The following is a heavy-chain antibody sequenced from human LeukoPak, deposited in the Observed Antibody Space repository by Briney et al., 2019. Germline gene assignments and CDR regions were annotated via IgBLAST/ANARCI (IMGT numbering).Heavy chain of an antibody. CDR3: ARGRLIAAPKDY. D-gene: IGHD6-13*01. CDR1: GFTFSSYA. CDR2: ISSNGGST. V-gene: IGHV3-64*01. J-gene: IGHJ4*02. Sequence: GGSLRLSCAASGFTFSSYAMHWVRQAPGKGLEYVSAISSNGGSTYYANSVKGRFTISRDNSKDTLYLQMGSLRAEDMAVYYCARGRLIAAPKDYWGQGTLVTVSS.